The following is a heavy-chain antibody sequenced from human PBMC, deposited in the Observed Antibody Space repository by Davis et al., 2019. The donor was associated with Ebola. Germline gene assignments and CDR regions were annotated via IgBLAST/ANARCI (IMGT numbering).Heavy chain of an antibody. Sequence: SETLSLTCMVSGGSISEINYYWGWIRQSPGRRLEWMASIHHSGTSYINPSLKSRVDISVDTSKNQISLKLSAVTAADTAVYYCAREGAYYDFWSAQPYYGMDVWGQGTTVTVSS. CDR2: IHHSGTS. D-gene: IGHD3-3*01. J-gene: IGHJ6*02. CDR1: GGSISEINYY. CDR3: AREGAYYDFWSAQPYYGMDV. V-gene: IGHV4-39*07.